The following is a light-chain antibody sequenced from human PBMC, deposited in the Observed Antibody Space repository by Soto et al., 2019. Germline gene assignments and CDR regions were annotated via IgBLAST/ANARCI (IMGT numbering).Light chain of an antibody. CDR3: QQYASSPLT. V-gene: IGKV3-20*01. Sequence: EIVLTQSPGTLSLSPGERATLSCRASQSVSSSYLAWYQQRPGQAPRLLIYGASSRATGIPDRFSGSGSGTDFTLTISILEPEDFAVYYCQQYASSPLTFGGGTKVDIK. CDR2: GAS. CDR1: QSVSSSY. J-gene: IGKJ4*01.